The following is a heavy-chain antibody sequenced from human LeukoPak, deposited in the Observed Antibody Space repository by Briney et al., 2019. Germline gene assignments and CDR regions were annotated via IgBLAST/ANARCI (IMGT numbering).Heavy chain of an antibody. CDR2: LYHSGTT. J-gene: IGHJ6*03. V-gene: IGHV4-38-2*02. D-gene: IGHD3-9*01. CDR3: ARCSLLGRYFDRVTSRNYYYMDV. CDR1: GYSLSTSYD. Sequence: SETLSLTCTVSGYSLSTSYDWGSIRPPPGNGLEWIGRLYHSGTTYYTPPHKSRVTISVDTSKHQFSLKLNSVTAADTAVYYSARCSLLGRYFDRVTSRNYYYMDVWGKGTTVTISS.